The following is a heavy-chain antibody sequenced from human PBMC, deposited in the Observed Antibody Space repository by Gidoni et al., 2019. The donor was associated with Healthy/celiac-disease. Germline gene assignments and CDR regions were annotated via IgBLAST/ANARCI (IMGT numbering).Heavy chain of an antibody. V-gene: IGHV6-1*01. CDR3: ARGEEGNFDY. CDR2: TYSRSKWYN. Sequence: PSRGLEWLGRTYSRSKWYNDYAVSVKSRITINPDTSKNQFSLQLNSVTPEDTAVYYCARGEEGNFDYWGQGTLVTVSS. D-gene: IGHD6-13*01. J-gene: IGHJ4*02.